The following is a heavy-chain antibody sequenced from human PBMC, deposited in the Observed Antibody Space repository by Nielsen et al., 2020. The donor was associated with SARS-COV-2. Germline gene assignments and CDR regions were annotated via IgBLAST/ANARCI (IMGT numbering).Heavy chain of an antibody. CDR2: ISGSGGST. J-gene: IGHJ6*02. Sequence: GSLKISCAASGFTFSSYAMSWVRQAPGKGLEWVSAISGSGGSTYYADSVKGRFTISRDNSKNTLYLQMNSLRAEDTAVYYCAKERLRYYYYGMDVWGQGTTVTVSS. V-gene: IGHV3-23*01. CDR3: AKERLRYYYYGMDV. CDR1: GFTFSSYA.